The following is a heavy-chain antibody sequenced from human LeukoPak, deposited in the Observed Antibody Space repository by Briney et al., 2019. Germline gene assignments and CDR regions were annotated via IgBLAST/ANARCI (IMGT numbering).Heavy chain of an antibody. J-gene: IGHJ6*02. CDR2: IIPILGIA. Sequence: SVKVSCNASGGTFSSYAISWVRQAPGQGLEWMGRIIPILGIANYAQKFQGRVTITADKSTSTAYMELSSLRSEDTAVYYCAREPGATEGYYYYGMDVWGQGTTVTVSS. D-gene: IGHD1-26*01. CDR3: AREPGATEGYYYYGMDV. V-gene: IGHV1-69*04. CDR1: GGTFSSYA.